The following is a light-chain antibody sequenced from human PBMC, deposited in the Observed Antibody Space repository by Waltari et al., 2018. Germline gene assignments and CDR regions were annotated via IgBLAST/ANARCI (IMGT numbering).Light chain of an antibody. J-gene: IGLJ1*01. CDR2: KDS. CDR1: ALPKQY. Sequence: SYELTQPPSVSVSPGQTARITCSGDALPKQYAFWYQQKPGQAPVMVMSKDSERPSGIPERFSGSSSGTTVTLTISGVQAEDEADYYCQSVDSSGTYVFGTGTKVTVL. V-gene: IGLV3-25*03. CDR3: QSVDSSGTYV.